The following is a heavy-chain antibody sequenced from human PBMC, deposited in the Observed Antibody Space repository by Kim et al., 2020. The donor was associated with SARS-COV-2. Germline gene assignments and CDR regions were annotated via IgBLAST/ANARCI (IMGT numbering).Heavy chain of an antibody. Sequence: SETLSLTCTVSGDSLSSYSWNWIRQPTGKRLAWIGYGYYSGSTNYNPSLESRVTISVDTSKNQFSLKLRSVTAAYTALYYSAISKGNHFWNTYSLDYCG. CDR3: AISKGNHFWNTYSLDY. J-gene: IGHJ4*01. D-gene: IGHD3-3*02. CDR1: GDSLSSYS. V-gene: IGHV4-59*01. CDR2: GYYSGST.